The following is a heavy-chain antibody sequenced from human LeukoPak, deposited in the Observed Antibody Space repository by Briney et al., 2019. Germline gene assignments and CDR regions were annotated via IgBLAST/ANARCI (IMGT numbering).Heavy chain of an antibody. D-gene: IGHD3-10*01. V-gene: IGHV1-69*01. CDR1: GGTFSSYA. CDR3: AREMRFGELFGGSHAFDI. Sequence: SVKVSCKASGGTFSSYAISWVRQAPGQGLEWMGGIIPIFGTANYAQKFQGRVTITADESTSTAYMELSSLRSEDTAVYYCAREMRFGELFGGSHAFDIWGQGTMVTVSS. CDR2: IIPIFGTA. J-gene: IGHJ3*02.